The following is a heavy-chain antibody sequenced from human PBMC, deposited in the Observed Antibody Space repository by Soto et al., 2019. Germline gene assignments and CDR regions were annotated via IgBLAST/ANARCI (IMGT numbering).Heavy chain of an antibody. J-gene: IGHJ4*02. CDR3: ARDRRYSKYGVCDCGHYFDY. Sequence: ASVKVSCKASGYTFTGYGISWARQAPGQGLEWMGWISPYNGNTYSAQNLQGRVTITSDTSTSPAYMDLRSLLSEDMAVYYCARDRRYSKYGVCDCGHYFDYWGQGTLVTVSS. CDR1: GYTFTGYG. CDR2: ISPYNGNT. D-gene: IGHD2-21*02. V-gene: IGHV1-18*03.